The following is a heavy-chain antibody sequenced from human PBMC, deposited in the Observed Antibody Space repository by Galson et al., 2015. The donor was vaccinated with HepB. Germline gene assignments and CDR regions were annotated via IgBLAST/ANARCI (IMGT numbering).Heavy chain of an antibody. CDR2: INPNSGGT. J-gene: IGHJ1*01. V-gene: IGHV1-2*02. Sequence: SVKVSCKASGYTFTGYYMHWVRQAPGQGLEWMGWINPNSGGTNYAQKFQGRVTMTRDTSISTAYMELSRLRSDDTAVYYCAREGIAVAGTLARNNAEYFQHWGQGTLVTVSS. CDR1: GYTFTGYY. CDR3: AREGIAVAGTLARNNAEYFQH. D-gene: IGHD6-19*01.